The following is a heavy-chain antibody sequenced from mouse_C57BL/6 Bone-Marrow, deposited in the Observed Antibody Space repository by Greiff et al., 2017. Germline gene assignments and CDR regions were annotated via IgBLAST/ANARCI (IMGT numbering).Heavy chain of an antibody. D-gene: IGHD1-1*01. Sequence: EVQLQQSGAELVRPGASVKLSCTASGFNIKDDYMHWVKQRPEQGLEWIGWIDPENGDTEYASKFQGKATITADTSSNTAYLQLSSLTSEDTAVCYCTKGLTTFDYWGQGTTLTVSS. CDR2: IDPENGDT. CDR1: GFNIKDDY. J-gene: IGHJ2*01. CDR3: TKGLTTFDY. V-gene: IGHV14-4*01.